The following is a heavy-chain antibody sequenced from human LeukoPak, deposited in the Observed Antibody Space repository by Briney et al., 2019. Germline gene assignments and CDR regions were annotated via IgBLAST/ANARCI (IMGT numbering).Heavy chain of an antibody. V-gene: IGHV3-23*01. J-gene: IGHJ4*02. CDR2: TTGSGGST. Sequence: PGGSLRLSCEASGFTFGNSAMSWVRQAPGKGLEWVSATTGSGGSTFYADSVRGRFIISRDSSKNTLYLQMNSLRAEDTAMYYCAKDLVRGADCWGQGTLVTVSS. CDR3: AKDLVRGADC. CDR1: GFTFGNSA. D-gene: IGHD3-10*01.